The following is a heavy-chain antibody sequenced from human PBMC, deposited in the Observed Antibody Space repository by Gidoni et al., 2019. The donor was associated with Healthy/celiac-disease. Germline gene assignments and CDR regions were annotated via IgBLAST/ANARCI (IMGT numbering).Heavy chain of an antibody. CDR2: ISSSSSYI. CDR1: AFPFSSYS. V-gene: IGHV3-21*01. Sequence: EVQLVESGGGLVKPGVSLRLSCAASAFPFSSYSMNWVRQAPGKGLEWVSSISSSSSYIYYADSVKGRFTISRDNAKNSLYLQMNSLRAEDTAVYYCARAYCGGDCYFDYWGQGTLVTVSS. D-gene: IGHD2-21*02. CDR3: ARAYCGGDCYFDY. J-gene: IGHJ4*02.